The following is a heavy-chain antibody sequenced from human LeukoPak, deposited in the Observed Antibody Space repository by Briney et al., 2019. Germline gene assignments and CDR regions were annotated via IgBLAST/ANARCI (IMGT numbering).Heavy chain of an antibody. Sequence: SETLSLTCAVYGGSFSGYYWSWIRQPPGKGLEWIGYIYYSGSTNYNPSLKSRVTISVDTSKNQFSLKLSSVTAADTAVYYCARGFDPDYWGQGTLVTVSS. D-gene: IGHD3-9*01. J-gene: IGHJ4*02. CDR1: GGSFSGYY. CDR2: IYYSGST. V-gene: IGHV4-59*01. CDR3: ARGFDPDY.